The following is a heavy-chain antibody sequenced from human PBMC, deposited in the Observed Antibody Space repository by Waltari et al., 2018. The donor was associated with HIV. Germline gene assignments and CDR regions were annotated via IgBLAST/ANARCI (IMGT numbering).Heavy chain of an antibody. J-gene: IGHJ6*02. Sequence: QVQLHESGPRLMKPSETLSLNCTVSGGTGSRPLWRFGRVSPGIGLEWIGSIYHRGGPSYNPSLKGRASISMDAARRQISLKLTSVTVADTAIYYCARDKMFDYDSVGNEFWGNYYVMDVWGQGTKVIVSS. CDR1: GGTGSRPL. CDR2: IYHRGGP. V-gene: IGHV4-59*02. D-gene: IGHD3-22*01. CDR3: ARDKMFDYDSVGNEFWGNYYVMDV.